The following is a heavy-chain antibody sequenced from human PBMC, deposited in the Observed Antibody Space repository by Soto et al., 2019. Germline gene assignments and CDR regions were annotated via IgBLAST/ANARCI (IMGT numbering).Heavy chain of an antibody. CDR1: GFTFSSYA. J-gene: IGHJ5*02. CDR3: AKGGLRISGSYDCFDP. Sequence: GGSLRLSCAASGFTFSSYAMSWVRQAPGKGLEWLSATSRSGGSTYYADSVKGRFTISRDNSKNTLYLQMNSLRAEDTAVYYCAKGGLRISGSYDCFDPWGQGTLVTVSS. D-gene: IGHD3-10*01. CDR2: TSRSGGST. V-gene: IGHV3-23*01.